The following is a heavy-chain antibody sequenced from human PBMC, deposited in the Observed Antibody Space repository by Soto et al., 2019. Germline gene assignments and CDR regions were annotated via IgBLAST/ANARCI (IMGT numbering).Heavy chain of an antibody. V-gene: IGHV3-30*18. Sequence: QVQLVESGGGVVQPGRSLRLSCAASGFTFSNYGMHWVRQAPGKGLEWVAVISYDGSNKYYADSVKGRFTISRDNSKHTLYLQMSSLRAEDTAVYYCAKSDILTGCLDYWGQGTLVTVSS. J-gene: IGHJ4*02. CDR1: GFTFSNYG. CDR2: ISYDGSNK. D-gene: IGHD3-9*01. CDR3: AKSDILTGCLDY.